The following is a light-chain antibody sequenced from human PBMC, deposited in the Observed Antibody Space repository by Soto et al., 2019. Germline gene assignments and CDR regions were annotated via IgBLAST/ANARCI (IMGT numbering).Light chain of an antibody. J-gene: IGKJ1*01. Sequence: EIVMTQSPATLSVSPGERATLSCRASQSVSSNLAWYQQKPDQAPRVLIYGASTRATGIPARFSGSRSGTEFTLTISSLQSEDFAVYYCQHYNNWPRTFGQGTKVEIK. V-gene: IGKV3-15*01. CDR1: QSVSSN. CDR3: QHYNNWPRT. CDR2: GAS.